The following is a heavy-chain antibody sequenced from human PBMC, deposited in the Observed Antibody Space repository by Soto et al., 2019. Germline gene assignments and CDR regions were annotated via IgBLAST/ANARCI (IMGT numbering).Heavy chain of an antibody. CDR3: TGEVASGY. J-gene: IGHJ4*02. CDR1: GFTVSSYG. V-gene: IGHV3-30*03. Sequence: QVQLVESGGGVVQPGRSLRLSCAASGFTVSSYGMHWVRQAPGKGLGWVAVISRDGGTKYYADSVKGRFTISRDNSRNTLFLEMNSLRGDDMAVYYCTGEVASGYWCQGTLVTVSS. CDR2: ISRDGGTK. D-gene: IGHD2-8*02.